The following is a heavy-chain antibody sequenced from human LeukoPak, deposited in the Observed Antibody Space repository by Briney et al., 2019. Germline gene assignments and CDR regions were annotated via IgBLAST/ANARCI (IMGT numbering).Heavy chain of an antibody. CDR1: GFTFSSYW. CDR2: IKPDGSEK. D-gene: IGHD6-6*01. V-gene: IGHV3-7*01. J-gene: IGHJ4*02. CDR3: ARGEGRRKQLVDY. Sequence: PGGSLRLSCAASGFTFSSYWMSWVRQAPGKGLEWVAHIKPDGSEKYYADSVRGRFTISRDDAQNSVYLQLNSLTAEDTATYYCARGEGRRKQLVDYWGQGTLVTVSS.